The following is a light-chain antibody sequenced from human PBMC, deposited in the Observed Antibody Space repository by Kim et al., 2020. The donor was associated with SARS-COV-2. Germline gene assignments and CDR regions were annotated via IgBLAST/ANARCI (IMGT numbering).Light chain of an antibody. CDR1: KLGNTY. J-gene: IGLJ3*02. CDR2: QDS. Sequence: VYPGQTASIACSGDKLGNTYACWYQQKPGQSPVLVIYQDSKRPSGIPERFSGSNSGNTATLTISGTQAMDEADYYCQAWDSSTAVFGGGTQLTVL. CDR3: QAWDSSTAV. V-gene: IGLV3-1*01.